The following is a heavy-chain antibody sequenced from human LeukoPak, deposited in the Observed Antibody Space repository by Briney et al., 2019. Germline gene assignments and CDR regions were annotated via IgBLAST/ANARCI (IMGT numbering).Heavy chain of an antibody. D-gene: IGHD2-2*01. CDR2: ISAYNGNT. J-gene: IGHJ5*02. CDR3: ARGGDIVVVPAAAGSFDP. Sequence: ASVKVSCKASGYTFTSYGISWVRQAPGQGLEWMGWISAYNGNTNYAQKLQGRVTMTTDTSTSTAYMELRSLRSEDTAVYYCARGGDIVVVPAAAGSFDPWGQGTLVTVSS. CDR1: GYTFTSYG. V-gene: IGHV1-18*01.